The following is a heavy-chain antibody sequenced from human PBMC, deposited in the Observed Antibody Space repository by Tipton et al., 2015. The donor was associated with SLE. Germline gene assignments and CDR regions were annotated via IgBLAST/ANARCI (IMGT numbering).Heavy chain of an antibody. J-gene: IGHJ4*02. CDR2: IYTSGST. Sequence: TLSLTCTVSGGSISSGSYYWSWIRQPAGKGLEWIGRIYTSGSTNYNPSLKSRVTISVDTSKNQFSLKLSSVTAADTAVYYCARARGGFDYWGQGTLVTVSS. CDR1: GGSISSGSYY. V-gene: IGHV4-61*02. CDR3: ARARGGFDY. D-gene: IGHD2-15*01.